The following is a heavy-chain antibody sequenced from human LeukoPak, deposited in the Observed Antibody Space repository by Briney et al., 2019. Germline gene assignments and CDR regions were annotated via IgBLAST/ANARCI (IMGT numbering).Heavy chain of an antibody. CDR3: ARMDVLMVYAPEKKWWFDP. V-gene: IGHV1-2*02. J-gene: IGHJ5*02. CDR1: GYTFTGYY. CDR2: INPNSGGT. Sequence: ASVRVSCKASGYTFTGYYMHWVRQAPGQGLEWMGWINPNSGGTNYAQKFQGRVTMTRDTSISTAYMELSRLRSDDTAVYYCARMDVLMVYAPEKKWWFDPWGQGTLVTVSS. D-gene: IGHD2-8*01.